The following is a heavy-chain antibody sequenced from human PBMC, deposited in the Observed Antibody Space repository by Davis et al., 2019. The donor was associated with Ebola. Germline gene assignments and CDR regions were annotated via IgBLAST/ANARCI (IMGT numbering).Heavy chain of an antibody. D-gene: IGHD1-26*01. J-gene: IGHJ4*02. V-gene: IGHV3-23*01. Sequence: PGGSLRLSCAASGFTFSSYAMSWVRQAPGKGLEWVPAISGSGGSTYYADSVKGRFTISRDNSKNTLYLQMNSLSAEDTAVYYCARDRGGSWDYWGQGTLVTVSS. CDR1: GFTFSSYA. CDR3: ARDRGGSWDY. CDR2: ISGSGGST.